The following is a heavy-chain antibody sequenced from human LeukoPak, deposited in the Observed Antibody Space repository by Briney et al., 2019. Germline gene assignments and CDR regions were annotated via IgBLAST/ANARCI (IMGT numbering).Heavy chain of an antibody. D-gene: IGHD3-22*01. CDR1: GGSISSGGYY. Sequence: SETLSLTCIVSGGSISSGGYYWSWIRQPPGKGLEWIGYIYHSGSTYYNPSLKSRVTISVDRSKNQFSLKLSSVTAADTAVYYCAREREGPSDYYDSSGYYIDYWGQGTLVTVSS. V-gene: IGHV4-30-2*01. CDR3: AREREGPSDYYDSSGYYIDY. J-gene: IGHJ4*02. CDR2: IYHSGST.